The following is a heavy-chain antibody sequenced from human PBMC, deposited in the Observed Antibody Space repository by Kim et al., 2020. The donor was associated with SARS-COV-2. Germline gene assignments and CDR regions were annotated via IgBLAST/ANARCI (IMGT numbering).Heavy chain of an antibody. J-gene: IGHJ1*01. Sequence: IYYSDSVGGPFTISRDNANNSLSLQMHSLRAEDTGVYYCAGGFGWLIEFWGQGTLVSVSS. D-gene: IGHD6-19*01. CDR3: AGGFGWLIEF. V-gene: IGHV3-48*03. CDR2: I.